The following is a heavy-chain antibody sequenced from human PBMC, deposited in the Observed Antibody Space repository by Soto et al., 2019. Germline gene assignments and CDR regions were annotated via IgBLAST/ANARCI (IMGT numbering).Heavy chain of an antibody. CDR3: ARDLTSCCYRRLDY. D-gene: IGHD2-2*02. V-gene: IGHV3-30-3*01. J-gene: IGHJ4*02. Sequence: GSLRLSCAASGFSFSTYAMHWVRQAPGMGLEWVAVISYDGSNTYYADSVKGRFTFSRDNSKNTLYLQMNSLRAEDTAVYYCARDLTSCCYRRLDYWGQGTLVTVSS. CDR1: GFSFSTYA. CDR2: ISYDGSNT.